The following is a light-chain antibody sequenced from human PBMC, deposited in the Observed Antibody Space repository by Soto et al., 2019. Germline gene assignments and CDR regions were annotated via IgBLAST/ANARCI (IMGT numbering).Light chain of an antibody. CDR2: DAS. Sequence: DIQMTQSPPTLPASAGERVTITCRASQDISRWLAWYQQKPGKAPVLLIYDASTLQGGVPSRFSGTGSGTEFTLTISSLQPGDFATYYCQQSYSTPPITFGQGTRLEIK. CDR1: QDISRW. CDR3: QQSYSTPPIT. J-gene: IGKJ5*01. V-gene: IGKV1-5*01.